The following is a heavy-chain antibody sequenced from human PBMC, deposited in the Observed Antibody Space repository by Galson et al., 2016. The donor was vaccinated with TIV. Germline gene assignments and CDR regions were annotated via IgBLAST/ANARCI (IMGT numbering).Heavy chain of an antibody. CDR2: IYWDDRK. D-gene: IGHD5-24*01. J-gene: IGHJ4*02. CDR1: GFSLTTSGVG. Sequence: PALVKPTQTLTLTYSFSGFSLTTSGVGVGWIRQPPRKALEWLGFIYWDDRKLYSPSLKNRLTITRDTSKNQVVLTMTNMDPVDTATYYCAHRGDGHNKIFDYWGQGTLVTVSS. V-gene: IGHV2-5*02. CDR3: AHRGDGHNKIFDY.